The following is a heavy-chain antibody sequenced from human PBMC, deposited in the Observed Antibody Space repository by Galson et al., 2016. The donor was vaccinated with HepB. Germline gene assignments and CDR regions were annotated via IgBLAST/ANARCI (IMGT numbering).Heavy chain of an antibody. CDR2: IFTGDGQT. CDR1: GHSFTSNI. D-gene: IGHD2-2*01. CDR3: ATDLGTRSWWGWLDP. V-gene: IGHV1-3*04. Sequence: SVKVSCKASGHSFTSNIVHWVRQAPGPRLEWMGWIFTGDGQTRYSQNFQGRLNFISDTSASTAYMELSRLTSEDTAVFYCATDLGTRSWWGWLDPWGQGTLVTVSS. J-gene: IGHJ5*02.